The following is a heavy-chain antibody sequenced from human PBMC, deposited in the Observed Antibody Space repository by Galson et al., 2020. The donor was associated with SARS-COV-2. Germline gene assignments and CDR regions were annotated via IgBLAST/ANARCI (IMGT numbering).Heavy chain of an antibody. CDR2: ISGSGGST. CDR3: AKTDYDILTGSHSD. CDR1: GFTFSSYA. J-gene: IGHJ4*02. V-gene: IGHV3-23*01. D-gene: IGHD3-9*01. Sequence: GGSLRLSCAASGFTFSSYAMSWVRQAPGKGLEWVSAISGSGGSTYYADSVKGRFTISRDNSKNTLYLQMNSLRAEDTAVYYCAKTDYDILTGSHSDWGQGTLVTVSS.